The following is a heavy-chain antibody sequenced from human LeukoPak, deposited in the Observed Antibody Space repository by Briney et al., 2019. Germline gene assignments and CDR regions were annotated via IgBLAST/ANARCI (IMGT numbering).Heavy chain of an antibody. J-gene: IGHJ2*01. CDR2: INSDGSST. CDR3: AKGYSSSWYWYFDL. V-gene: IGHV3-74*01. CDR1: GFIFSSYW. Sequence: GGSLRLSCAASGFIFSSYWMHWVRQAPGKGLVWVSRINSDGSSTSYADSVKGRFTISRDNSKNTLYLQMGSLRAEDMAVYYCAKGYSSSWYWYFDLWGRGTLVTVSS. D-gene: IGHD6-13*01.